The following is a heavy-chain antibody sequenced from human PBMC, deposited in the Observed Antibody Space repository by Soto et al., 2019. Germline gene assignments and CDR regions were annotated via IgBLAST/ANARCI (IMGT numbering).Heavy chain of an antibody. D-gene: IGHD2-2*01. V-gene: IGHV1-69*13. CDR2: IIPIFGTP. CDR1: GGTFSTYA. J-gene: IGHJ4*02. Sequence: SVKVSCKASGGTFSTYAISWVRQAPGQGLEWMGGIIPIFGTPHYPQKFQGRVTITADESTSTAYMEMSSLRSEDTAMYYCARDSALGTVGPVGGVFDYSGQGTRVTVSS. CDR3: ARDSALGTVGPVGGVFDY.